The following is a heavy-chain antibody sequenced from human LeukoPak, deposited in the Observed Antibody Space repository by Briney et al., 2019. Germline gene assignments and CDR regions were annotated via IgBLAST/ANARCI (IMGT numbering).Heavy chain of an antibody. CDR2: MNPNSGNT. D-gene: IGHD2-15*01. CDR3: ARRGLLLRDYYYYGMDV. V-gene: IGHV1-8*01. J-gene: IGHJ6*02. CDR1: GYTFTSYD. Sequence: ASVKVSCKASGYTFTSYDINWVRQATGQGLEWMGWMNPNSGNTGYAQKFQGRVTMTRNTSISTAYMELSSLRSEDTAVCYCARRGLLLRDYYYYGMDVWGQGTTVTVSS.